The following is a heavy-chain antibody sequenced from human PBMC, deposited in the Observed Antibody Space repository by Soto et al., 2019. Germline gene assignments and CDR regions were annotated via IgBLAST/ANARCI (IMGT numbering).Heavy chain of an antibody. Sequence: PVGSLRLSCAASGFTVSSNYMSWVRQAPGKGLEWVSVIYSGGSTYYADSVKGRFTISRDNSKNTLYLQMNSLRAEDTAVYYCARDLSVGRGAFDIWGQGTMVTVSS. V-gene: IGHV3-53*01. CDR3: ARDLSVGRGAFDI. CDR2: IYSGGST. D-gene: IGHD1-26*01. J-gene: IGHJ3*02. CDR1: GFTVSSNY.